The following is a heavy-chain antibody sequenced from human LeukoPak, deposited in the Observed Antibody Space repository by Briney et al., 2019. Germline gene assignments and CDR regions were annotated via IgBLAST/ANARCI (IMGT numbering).Heavy chain of an antibody. D-gene: IGHD2-15*01. CDR1: GGSISSGSYY. CDR2: IYTSGST. Sequence: PSETLSLTCTVSGGSISSGSYYWSWIRQPAGKGLEWIGRIYTSGSTNYNPSLKSRVTISVDTSKNQFSLKLSSVTAADTAVYYRARAGWWNWFDPWGQGTLVTVSS. V-gene: IGHV4-61*02. CDR3: ARAGWWNWFDP. J-gene: IGHJ5*02.